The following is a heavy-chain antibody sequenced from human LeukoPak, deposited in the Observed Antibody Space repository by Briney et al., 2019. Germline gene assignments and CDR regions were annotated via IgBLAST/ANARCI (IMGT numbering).Heavy chain of an antibody. D-gene: IGHD3-10*01. V-gene: IGHV3-48*02. CDR1: GFTFSSYS. J-gene: IGHJ4*02. Sequence: GGSLRLSCAASGFTFSSYSMNWVRQATGKGLEWISYISTGSSTIYYADSVKGRFTISRDNAKNSLFLQMNSLRDEDTAVYYCARVPGYWGQGTLVTVSS. CDR3: ARVPGY. CDR2: ISTGSSTI.